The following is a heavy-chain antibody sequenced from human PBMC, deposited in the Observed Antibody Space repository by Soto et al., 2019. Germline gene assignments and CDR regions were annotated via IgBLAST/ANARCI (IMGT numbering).Heavy chain of an antibody. D-gene: IGHD3-10*01. Sequence: QVQLVQSGAELKKPGASVKVSCKASGYTFSNYDMNWVRQATGQGPEWIGWVNPNNGDTGYAQKFQGRVTLTTDISTTTPYLELTSLRSDDTAIYYCAKVSRKGSAIDFEYWGQGTLITVPS. V-gene: IGHV1-8*01. J-gene: IGHJ4*02. CDR2: VNPNNGDT. CDR3: AKVSRKGSAIDFEY. CDR1: GYTFSNYD.